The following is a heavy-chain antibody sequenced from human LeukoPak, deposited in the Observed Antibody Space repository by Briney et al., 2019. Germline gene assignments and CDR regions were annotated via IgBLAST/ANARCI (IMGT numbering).Heavy chain of an antibody. Sequence: RSLRLSCAPSGFTFSRHGMHWVRQAPGKGLEWVAIISNDGSRKYYAHSVEGRFTISRDNSKNTLYLQMDSLRAEDTAVYYCARDRAWNYFDYWGQGTLVTVSS. CDR2: ISNDGSRK. V-gene: IGHV3-30*03. CDR3: ARDRAWNYFDY. D-gene: IGHD3-3*01. CDR1: GFTFSRHG. J-gene: IGHJ4*02.